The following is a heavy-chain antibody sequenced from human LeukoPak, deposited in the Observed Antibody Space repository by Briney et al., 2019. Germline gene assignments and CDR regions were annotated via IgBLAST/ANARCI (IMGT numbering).Heavy chain of an antibody. CDR1: GFTFSTYS. V-gene: IGHV3-74*01. CDR3: ARGRPHGNDY. Sequence: GGSLRLSCTASGFTFSTYSMNWVRQAPGKGLVWVSRIASDGSSTTYADSVKGRFSISRDNAKNTLYLQMNSLRVEDTAVYYCARGRPHGNDYWGQGTLVTVSS. J-gene: IGHJ4*02. CDR2: IASDGSST. D-gene: IGHD4-23*01.